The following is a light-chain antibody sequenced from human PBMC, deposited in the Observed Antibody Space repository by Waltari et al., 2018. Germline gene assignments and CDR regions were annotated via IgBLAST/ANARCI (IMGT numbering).Light chain of an antibody. Sequence: DFQMTQSPATLSASVGDRVTITCRASQNICSWLAWYQQKPGEAPKLLIYKASHLESGVPSMFSGRGFGTEFTLTINSLQPDDFATYYCQHYNSFSRTFGQGTKVDIK. J-gene: IGKJ1*01. CDR1: QNICSW. CDR3: QHYNSFSRT. CDR2: KAS. V-gene: IGKV1-5*03.